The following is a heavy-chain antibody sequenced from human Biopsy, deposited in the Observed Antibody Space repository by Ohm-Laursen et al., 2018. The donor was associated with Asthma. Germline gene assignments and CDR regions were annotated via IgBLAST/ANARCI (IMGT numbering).Heavy chain of an antibody. J-gene: IGHJ3*02. Sequence: SLRLSCAASGFTFSIYDIHWVRQAPGKGLEWVAVISYDGGNKFYGDSVKGRLTLSRDNSRNTLYLQMNSLRVGDTAIYYCARTNERWTSIQDDALDIWGQGTMVIVSS. D-gene: IGHD4-23*01. CDR2: ISYDGGNK. V-gene: IGHV3-30*03. CDR1: GFTFSIYD. CDR3: ARTNERWTSIQDDALDI.